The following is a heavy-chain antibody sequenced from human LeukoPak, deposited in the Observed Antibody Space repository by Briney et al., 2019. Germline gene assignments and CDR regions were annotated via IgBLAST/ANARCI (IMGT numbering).Heavy chain of an antibody. CDR2: INPSGGST. Sequence: ASVKVSCKASGYTFTSYYMHWVRQAPGQGLEWMGIINPSGGSTSYAQKFQGRVTMTRDTSISTAYMELSRLRSEDTAVYYCAREDCSGGSCYSDYWGQGTLVTVSS. V-gene: IGHV1-46*01. D-gene: IGHD2-15*01. J-gene: IGHJ4*02. CDR1: GYTFTSYY. CDR3: AREDCSGGSCYSDY.